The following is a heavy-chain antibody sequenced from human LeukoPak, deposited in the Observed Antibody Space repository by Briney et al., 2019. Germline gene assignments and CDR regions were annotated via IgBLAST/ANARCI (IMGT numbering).Heavy chain of an antibody. V-gene: IGHV4-61*05. CDR2: IYYSGSI. CDR3: ARSQYYYDDLDL. Sequence: SDTLSLTCTVSGGSISSSSYYWGWIRQPPGKGLEWIAYIYYSGSINYNPSLKSRVTISVDTSKNQFSLKLSSVTAADTAVYYCARSQYYYDDLDLWGQGTLVTVSS. CDR1: GGSISSSSYY. D-gene: IGHD3-22*01. J-gene: IGHJ4*02.